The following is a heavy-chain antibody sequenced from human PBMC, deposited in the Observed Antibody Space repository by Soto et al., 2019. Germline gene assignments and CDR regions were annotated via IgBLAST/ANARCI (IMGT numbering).Heavy chain of an antibody. J-gene: IGHJ4*02. Sequence: EVQLVESGGGLVQPGGSLRLSCAASGFTFSDHYMDWVRQAPGKGLEWVGRSRNKANSYSTEYAASVKGRFTISRDNSKNSLYLQINSLKTEDTSVSYCARRSYGDLDYWGLGTLVTVSS. V-gene: IGHV3-72*01. CDR1: GFTFSDHY. D-gene: IGHD4-17*01. CDR3: ARRSYGDLDY. CDR2: SRNKANSYST.